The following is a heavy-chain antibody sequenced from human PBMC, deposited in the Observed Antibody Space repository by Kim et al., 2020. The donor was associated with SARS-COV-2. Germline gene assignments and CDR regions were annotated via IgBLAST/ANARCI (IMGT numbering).Heavy chain of an antibody. J-gene: IGHJ6*02. CDR2: INTNTGNP. CDR3: ARTRSMDV. Sequence: ASVKVSCKASGYTFTNYGMSWVRQAPGQGLEWMAWINTNTGNPTYAQGFTGRFVFSLDTSVSTAYLQISSLKAEDTALYYCARTRSMDVWGHGSTVTVS. V-gene: IGHV7-4-1*02. CDR1: GYTFTNYG.